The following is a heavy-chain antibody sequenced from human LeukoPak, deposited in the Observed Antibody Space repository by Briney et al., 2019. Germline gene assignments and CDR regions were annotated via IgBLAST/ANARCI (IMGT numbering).Heavy chain of an antibody. CDR3: AKDRGYYRAFDY. V-gene: IGHV3-23*01. J-gene: IGHJ4*02. Sequence: GGSLRLSCAASGFTFSSYAMSWVRQAPGQGLQWVSAISGSGGSTYYADSVKGRFTISRDNSKDTLYLQMNSLRAEDTAVYYCAKDRGYYRAFDYWGQGTLVTVSS. CDR1: GFTFSSYA. CDR2: ISGSGGST. D-gene: IGHD1-26*01.